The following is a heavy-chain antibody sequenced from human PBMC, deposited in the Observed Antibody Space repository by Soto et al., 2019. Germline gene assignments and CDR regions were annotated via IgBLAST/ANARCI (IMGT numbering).Heavy chain of an antibody. CDR2: VLQSGST. D-gene: IGHD3-22*01. J-gene: IGHJ4*02. Sequence: PSETLSLTCSVSGGSITSNTFYWGWIRQTPGRGLEWIGSVLQSGSTYYNPSLKSRLSISVDTSKNEFSLRLNSVTAADTAVYYCARGTVWYYDSSGYYLDYWGQGTLVTVSS. V-gene: IGHV4-39*02. CDR3: ARGTVWYYDSSGYYLDY. CDR1: GGSITSNTFY.